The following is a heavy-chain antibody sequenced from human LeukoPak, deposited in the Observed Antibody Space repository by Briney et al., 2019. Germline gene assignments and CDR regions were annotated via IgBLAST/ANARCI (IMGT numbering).Heavy chain of an antibody. CDR3: ARGGGSYPFFDY. V-gene: IGHV3-48*03. D-gene: IGHD1-26*01. CDR1: GFTFGIYE. Sequence: GGSLRLSCAASGFTFGIYEMNWVRQAPGKGLEWVSYISNSGTTIYYGDSVKGRFTISRDNTKNSLYLQMNSLRAEDTAVYYCARGGGSYPFFDYWGQAALVTVSS. CDR2: ISNSGTTI. J-gene: IGHJ4*02.